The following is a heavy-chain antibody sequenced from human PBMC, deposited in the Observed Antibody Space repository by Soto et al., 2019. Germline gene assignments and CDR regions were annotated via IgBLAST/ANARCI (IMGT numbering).Heavy chain of an antibody. CDR3: AKGYSSSSGLLVY. J-gene: IGHJ4*02. CDR2: ISYDGSNK. CDR1: GFTFSSYG. D-gene: IGHD6-6*01. V-gene: IGHV3-30*18. Sequence: QVQLVESGGGVVQPGRSLRLSCAASGFTFSSYGMHWVRQAPGKGREWVAVISYDGSNKYYADSVKGRFTISRDNSKNTLYLQMNSLRAEDTAVYYCAKGYSSSSGLLVYWGQGTLVTVSS.